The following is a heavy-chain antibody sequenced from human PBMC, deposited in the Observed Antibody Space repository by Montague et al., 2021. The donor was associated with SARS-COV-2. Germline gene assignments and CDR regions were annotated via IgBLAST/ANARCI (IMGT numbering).Heavy chain of an antibody. V-gene: IGHV4-39*07. CDR2: IYYSGST. Sequence: SETLSLTCTVSGGSISSSSYYWGWIRQAPGKGLEWIGSIYYSGSTYYNPSLKSRITISVDTSKNQFSLRLTSVTAADTAIYYCARDRQLYNSHSGFDSWGQGFLVTVSS. CDR3: ARDRQLYNSHSGFDS. J-gene: IGHJ4*02. D-gene: IGHD3-3*01. CDR1: GGSISSSSYY.